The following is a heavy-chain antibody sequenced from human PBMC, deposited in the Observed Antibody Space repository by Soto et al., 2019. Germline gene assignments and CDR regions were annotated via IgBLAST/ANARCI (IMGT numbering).Heavy chain of an antibody. V-gene: IGHV1-18*01. J-gene: IGHJ5*02. CDR2: ISAYNGNT. CDR3: AGSHYYGSGRREVDP. CDR1: GYTFTSYG. D-gene: IGHD3-10*01. Sequence: ASVKVSCKASGYTFTSYGISWVRQAPGQGLEWMGWISAYNGNTNYAQKLQGRVTMTTDTSTSTAYMELRSLRSEDTAVYYCAGSHYYGSGRREVDPWGQGTLVTVSS.